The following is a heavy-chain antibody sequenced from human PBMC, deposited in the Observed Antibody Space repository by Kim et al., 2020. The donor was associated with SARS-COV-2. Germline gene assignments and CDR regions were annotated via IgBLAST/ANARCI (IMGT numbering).Heavy chain of an antibody. V-gene: IGHV3-48*01. Sequence: RTINYPDSVEGRFTISRDNAKNSLYLQMNSLRAEDTAVYYCAHLGVGATNYWGQGTLVTVSS. CDR3: AHLGVGATNY. D-gene: IGHD1-26*01. CDR2: RTI. J-gene: IGHJ4*02.